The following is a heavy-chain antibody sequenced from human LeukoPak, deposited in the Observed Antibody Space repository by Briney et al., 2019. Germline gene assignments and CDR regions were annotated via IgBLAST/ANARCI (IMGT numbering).Heavy chain of an antibody. J-gene: IGHJ4*02. CDR2: ISSSSSYI. D-gene: IGHD1-1*01. V-gene: IGHV3-21*01. Sequence: PGGSLRLSCAASGFTFSSYSMNWVRQAPGKGLEWVSSISSSSSYIYYADSVKGRFTISRDNAKNSLYLQMNSLRAEDTAVYYCARDVSTRNWARNDVDYWGQGTLVTASS. CDR1: GFTFSSYS. CDR3: ARDVSTRNWARNDVDY.